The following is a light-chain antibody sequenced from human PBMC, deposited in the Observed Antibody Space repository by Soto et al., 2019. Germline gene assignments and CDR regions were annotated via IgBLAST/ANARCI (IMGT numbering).Light chain of an antibody. J-gene: IGKJ1*01. CDR2: DAS. Sequence: EIVMTQSPATLSVSPGEGATLSCRASQSVSSNLAWYQLKPGQAPRLLIYDASTRATGIPARFSGRGSGTEFTLTISSLQSEDFAVYYCQQYNNWPRTFGQGTKVEIK. V-gene: IGKV3-15*01. CDR3: QQYNNWPRT. CDR1: QSVSSN.